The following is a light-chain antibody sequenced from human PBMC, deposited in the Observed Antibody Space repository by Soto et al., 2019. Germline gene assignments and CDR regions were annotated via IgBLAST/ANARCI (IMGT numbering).Light chain of an antibody. J-gene: IGLJ1*01. CDR2: SYD. CDR1: SSNLGDNT. CDR3: AAWDASMAGYV. Sequence: QSVLTQPPSASGTPGQRVTISCSTSSSNLGDNTVNWYQHVPGTAPKLLIYSYDQRPSGVPDRFSGSMSGTSASLAISGLQSEDEADYYCAAWDASMAGYVFGTGTKVTVL. V-gene: IGLV1-44*01.